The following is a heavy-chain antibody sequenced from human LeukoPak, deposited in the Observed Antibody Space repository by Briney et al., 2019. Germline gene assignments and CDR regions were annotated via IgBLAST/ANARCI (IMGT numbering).Heavy chain of an antibody. CDR3: ARPRGASGDGDAFDI. D-gene: IGHD2-21*02. CDR1: GGSISSYY. Sequence: SETLSLTCTVSGGSISSYYWSWIRQPPGKGLEWIGYIYYSGGTNYNPSLKSRVTISVDTSRNQFSLKLSSVTAADTAVYYCARPRGASGDGDAFDIWGQGTMVTVSS. V-gene: IGHV4-59*08. J-gene: IGHJ3*02. CDR2: IYYSGGT.